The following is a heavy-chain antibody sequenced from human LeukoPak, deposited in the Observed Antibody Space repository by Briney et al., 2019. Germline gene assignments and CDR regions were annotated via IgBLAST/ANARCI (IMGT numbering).Heavy chain of an antibody. CDR3: ARDTGGGYSCYDC. CDR1: GFTFSSCW. Sequence: GVSLRLSCAASGFTFSSCWMTWIRQAPGKGLEWVANIKQDGSEKYYVDSVKGRFTISRDNAKNSLYLQMNSLRAEDTAVYYCARDTGGGYSCYDCWGQGTLVTVSS. J-gene: IGHJ4*02. CDR2: IKQDGSEK. D-gene: IGHD5-18*01. V-gene: IGHV3-7*01.